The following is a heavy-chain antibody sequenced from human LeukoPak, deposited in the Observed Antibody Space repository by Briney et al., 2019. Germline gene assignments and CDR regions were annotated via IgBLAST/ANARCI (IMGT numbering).Heavy chain of an antibody. CDR2: ISAYNGNT. D-gene: IGHD2-8*02. Sequence: GASVKVSCKASGYTFTSYGISWLRQAPGQGLEWMGWISAYNGNTNYAQKLQGRVTMTTDTSTSTAYMELRSLRSDDTAVYYCSRLLGYYYYYYMDVWGKGTTVTVSS. CDR3: SRLLGYYYYYYMDV. J-gene: IGHJ6*03. CDR1: GYTFTSYG. V-gene: IGHV1-18*01.